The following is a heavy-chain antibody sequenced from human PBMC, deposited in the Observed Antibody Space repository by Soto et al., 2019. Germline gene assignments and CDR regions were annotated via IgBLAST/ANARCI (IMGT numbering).Heavy chain of an antibody. Sequence: PRGSVRLACVVSGLTFSTYSMNWVRQPPGKGLEWVSSMRRSSSHIYYADSVKGRFTISRANAYNSLYRQINSLSADDTAVYFCAIGISDYVVVAPAGLDVWGRWTTVTVSS. J-gene: IGHJ6*02. CDR2: MRRSSSHI. V-gene: IGHV3-21*01. D-gene: IGHD2-2*01. CDR3: AIGISDYVVVAPAGLDV. CDR1: GLTFSTYS.